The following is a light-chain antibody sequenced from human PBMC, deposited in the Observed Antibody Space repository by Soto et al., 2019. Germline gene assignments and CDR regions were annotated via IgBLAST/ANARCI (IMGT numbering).Light chain of an antibody. CDR1: SSDVGGYNF. CDR2: DVS. V-gene: IGLV2-14*01. Sequence: QSALTQPASVSGSPGQSITISCTGTSSDVGGYNFVSWYQQHPGKAPKLMIYDVSSRPSGVSNRVSGSKSGNTASLTISGLQAEDEAEYYCSSYTSSSTLVFGGGTKLTVL. J-gene: IGLJ2*01. CDR3: SSYTSSSTLV.